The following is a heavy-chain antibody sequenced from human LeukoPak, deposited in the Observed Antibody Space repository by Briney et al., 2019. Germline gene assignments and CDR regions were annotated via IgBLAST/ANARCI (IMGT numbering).Heavy chain of an antibody. V-gene: IGHV1-2*02. CDR2: MNSYSSGT. CDR3: ARGGPSYYYDSSGYPKS. D-gene: IGHD3-22*01. CDR1: GYTFNGYY. Sequence: ASVKISCKGSGYTFNGYYMHWVRQSTVQVLGQLSSMNSYSSGTNYVQKFQGRVNMTRDKSIRTAYMELSRLRSEDTAVYYCARGGPSYYYDSSGYPKSWGQGTLVT. J-gene: IGHJ4*02.